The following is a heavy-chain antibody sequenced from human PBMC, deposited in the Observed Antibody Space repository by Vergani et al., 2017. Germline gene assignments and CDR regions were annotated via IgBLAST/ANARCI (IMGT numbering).Heavy chain of an antibody. Sequence: QVQLQQWGAGLLKPSETLSLTCAVYGGSFSGYYWSWIRQPPGKGLEWFGEINHSGSTNYNPSLKSRVTISVDTSKNQFSLKLSSVTAADTAVYYCARGNKDTAMVKDYYYYMDVLGKGTTVTVSS. CDR2: INHSGST. J-gene: IGHJ6*03. CDR3: ARGNKDTAMVKDYYYYMDV. D-gene: IGHD5-18*01. CDR1: GGSFSGYY. V-gene: IGHV4-34*01.